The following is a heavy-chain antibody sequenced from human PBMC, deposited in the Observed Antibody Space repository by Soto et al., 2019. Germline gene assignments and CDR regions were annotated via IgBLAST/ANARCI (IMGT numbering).Heavy chain of an antibody. D-gene: IGHD4-4*01. V-gene: IGHV3-30-3*01. CDR2: ISYDGSNK. Sequence: PGGSLRLSCAASGFTFSSYAMHWVRQAPGKGLEWVAVISYDGSNKYYADSVKGRFTISRDNSKNTLYLQMNSLRAEDTAVYYCAREMVGYSKSGYYYGMDVWGQGTTVTVSS. J-gene: IGHJ6*02. CDR1: GFTFSSYA. CDR3: AREMVGYSKSGYYYGMDV.